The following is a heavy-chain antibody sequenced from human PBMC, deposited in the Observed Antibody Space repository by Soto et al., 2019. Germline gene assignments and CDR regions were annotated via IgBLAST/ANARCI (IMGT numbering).Heavy chain of an antibody. CDR2: IYYSGST. CDR1: GGSVSSGSYY. J-gene: IGHJ3*02. D-gene: IGHD3-9*01. V-gene: IGHV4-61*01. Sequence: SETLSLTCTVSGGSVSSGSYYWSWIRQPPGKGLEWIGYIYYSGSTNYKTSLKSRVTKSVDTSKNQISLKLSSVTAADTAVYYCARYSRYFDWLLPCDAFDIWGQGTMVTVSS. CDR3: ARYSRYFDWLLPCDAFDI.